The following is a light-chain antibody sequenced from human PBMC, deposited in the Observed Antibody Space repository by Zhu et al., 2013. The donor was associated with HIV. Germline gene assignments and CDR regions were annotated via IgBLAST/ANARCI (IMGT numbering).Light chain of an antibody. CDR2: GAS. V-gene: IGKV3-20*01. Sequence: EIVMTQSPATLSVSPGEGGTLSCRASQSLRDNLVWYQQKAGQAPRLLIYGASTRATGVPDRFSGSGSGTDFTLTISRLEPEDFAVYYCQQYGSSPWTFGQGTKVEIK. CDR3: QQYGSSPWT. CDR1: QSLRDN. J-gene: IGKJ1*01.